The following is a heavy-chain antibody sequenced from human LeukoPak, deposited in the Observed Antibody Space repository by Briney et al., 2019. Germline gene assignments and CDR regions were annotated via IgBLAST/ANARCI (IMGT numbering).Heavy chain of an antibody. CDR2: IYPGDSDT. CDR3: ARHKQWLAPDY. D-gene: IGHD6-19*01. J-gene: IGHJ4*02. V-gene: IGHV5-51*01. CDR1: GYSFTSYW. Sequence: GESLKISCKGSGYSFTSYWLGWVRQTPGKGLEGMGIIYPGDSDTRYSPSFQGQVTISADKSISTAYLQWSSLKASDTAMYYCARHKQWLAPDYWGQGTLVTVSS.